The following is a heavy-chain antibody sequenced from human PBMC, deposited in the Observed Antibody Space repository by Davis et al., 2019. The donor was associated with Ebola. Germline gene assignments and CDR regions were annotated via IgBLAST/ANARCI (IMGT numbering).Heavy chain of an antibody. V-gene: IGHV3-74*01. D-gene: IGHD5-18*01. CDR1: GFTFTNYW. CDR2: VNDDGSGT. Sequence: GESLKISCAASGFTFTNYWMHWVRQTPGKGLVWVSRVNDDGSGTSYADSVKGRFTISRDNAKNSLYLQMNSLRAEDTAVYYCAREVVGYSYASDYWGQGTLVTVSS. J-gene: IGHJ4*02. CDR3: AREVVGYSYASDY.